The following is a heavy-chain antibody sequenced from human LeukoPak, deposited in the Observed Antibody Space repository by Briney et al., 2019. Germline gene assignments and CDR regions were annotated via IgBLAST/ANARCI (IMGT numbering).Heavy chain of an antibody. Sequence: SETLSLTCTVSGGSISSGSYYWSWIRQPAGKGLEWIGRIYTSGSTNYNPPLKSRVTISVDTSKNQFSLKLSSVTAADTAVYYCARVLSSYYYYYMDVWGKGTTVTVSS. CDR3: ARVLSSYYYYYMDV. J-gene: IGHJ6*03. D-gene: IGHD6-19*01. V-gene: IGHV4-61*02. CDR2: IYTSGST. CDR1: GGSISSGSYY.